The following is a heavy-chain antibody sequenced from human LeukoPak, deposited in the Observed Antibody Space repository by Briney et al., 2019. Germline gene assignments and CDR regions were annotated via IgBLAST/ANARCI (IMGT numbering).Heavy chain of an antibody. J-gene: IGHJ4*02. V-gene: IGHV4-30-4*02. CDR1: GGSISSGDYY. CDR3: ARSDYYGSGSYAFDY. Sequence: SETLSLTCTVSGGSISSGDYYWSWIRQPPGKGLEWIGYIYYSGSTYYNPSLKSRVTISVDTSKNQFSLKLSSVTAADTAVYYCARSDYYGSGSYAFDYWGQGTLVTVSS. CDR2: IYYSGST. D-gene: IGHD3-10*01.